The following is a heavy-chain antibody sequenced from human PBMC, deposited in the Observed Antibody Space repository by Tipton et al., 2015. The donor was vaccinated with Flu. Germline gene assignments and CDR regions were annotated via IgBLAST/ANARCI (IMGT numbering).Heavy chain of an antibody. Sequence: TLSLTCTVSGGSISSYYWSWIRQPPGKGLEWIGYIYYSGSTNYNPSLKSRVTISVGTSKNQFSLKLSSVTAADTAVYYCSRARSMWELLFMDYWGQGTLVTVSS. J-gene: IGHJ4*02. V-gene: IGHV4-59*08. CDR1: GGSISSYY. D-gene: IGHD1-26*01. CDR3: SRARSMWELLFMDY. CDR2: IYYSGST.